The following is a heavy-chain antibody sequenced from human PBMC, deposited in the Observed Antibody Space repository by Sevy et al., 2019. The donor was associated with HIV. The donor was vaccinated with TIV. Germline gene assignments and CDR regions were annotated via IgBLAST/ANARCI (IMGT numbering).Heavy chain of an antibody. CDR2: IYGSGGTT. CDR1: GFTFITYA. J-gene: IGHJ3*02. D-gene: IGHD3-22*01. Sequence: GGSLSLSCKPSGFTFITYAMNWVRQAPGKGLEWVSTIYGSGGTTYYADSVKGRFTISRDNSKNTLYLQMDSLRTEDTAIYYCAGARYDGSGSFDAFDIWGQGTMVTVSS. CDR3: AGARYDGSGSFDAFDI. V-gene: IGHV3-23*01.